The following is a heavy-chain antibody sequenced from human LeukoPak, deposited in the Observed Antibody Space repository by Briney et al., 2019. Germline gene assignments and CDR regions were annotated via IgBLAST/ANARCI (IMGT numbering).Heavy chain of an antibody. J-gene: IGHJ5*02. D-gene: IGHD2/OR15-2a*01. V-gene: IGHV4-59*12. Sequence: SETLSLTCAVSGGSISQYYWSWLRQAPGKGLEWIGYIHASGTTTYNPSLKSRVTISVDKSKNQFSVILTPVTAADTAIYYCARNAYYSADPWGQGILVTVSS. CDR2: IHASGTT. CDR3: ARNAYYSADP. CDR1: GGSISQYY.